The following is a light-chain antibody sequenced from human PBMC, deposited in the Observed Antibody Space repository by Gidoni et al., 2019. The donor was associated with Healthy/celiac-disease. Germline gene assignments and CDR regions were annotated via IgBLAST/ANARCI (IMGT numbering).Light chain of an antibody. CDR1: QSVSSN. V-gene: IGKV3-15*01. J-gene: IGKJ4*01. CDR3: QQYNNCPLT. Sequence: EIVIKQSPATLSVSPGERATLSCRASQSVSSNLAWYQQKPGPAPRLLIYGASTRATGIPARFSGSGSGTEFTLTISSLQSEDFAVYYCQQYNNCPLTFGGXTKVEIK. CDR2: GAS.